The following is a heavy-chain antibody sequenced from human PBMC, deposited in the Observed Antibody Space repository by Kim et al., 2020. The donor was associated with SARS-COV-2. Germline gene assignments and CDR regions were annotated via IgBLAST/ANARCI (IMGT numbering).Heavy chain of an antibody. CDR2: IYSGGSST. V-gene: IGHV3-23*03. J-gene: IGHJ2*01. Sequence: GGSLRLSCAASGFTFSSYAMSWVRQAPGKGLEWVSVIYSGGSSTYYADSVKGRFTISRDNSKNTLYLQMNSLRAEDTAVYYCAKAYCGGDCFRWYFDLWGRGTLVTVSS. D-gene: IGHD2-21*02. CDR3: AKAYCGGDCFRWYFDL. CDR1: GFTFSSYA.